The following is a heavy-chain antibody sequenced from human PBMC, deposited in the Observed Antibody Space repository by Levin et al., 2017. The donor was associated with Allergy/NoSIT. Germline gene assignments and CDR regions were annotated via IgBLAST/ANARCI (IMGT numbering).Heavy chain of an antibody. CDR2: IRQDGSEE. D-gene: IGHD1-7*01. J-gene: IGHJ3*02. Sequence: GGSLRLSCAVSGFTLSSYWMSWVRQAPGKGLEWVANIRQDGSEEYYVDSVKGRFTISRDNAKNSLYLQMNSLRAEDTAVYYCARANWNYGLKGTFDIWGQGTMVTVS. V-gene: IGHV3-7*01. CDR1: GFTLSSYW. CDR3: ARANWNYGLKGTFDI.